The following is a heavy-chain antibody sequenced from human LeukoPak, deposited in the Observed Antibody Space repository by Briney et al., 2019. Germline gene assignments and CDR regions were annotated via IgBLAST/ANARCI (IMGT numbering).Heavy chain of an antibody. CDR3: ARVGGAQDGGPATGWTFDY. CDR1: GFTFSSYG. D-gene: IGHD2-2*01. V-gene: IGHV3-30*02. Sequence: GGSLRLSCAASGFTFSSYGMHWVRQAPGKGLEWVAFIRYDGSNKYYADSVKGRFTISRDNSKNTLYLQMNSLRAEDTAVYYCARVGGAQDGGPATGWTFDYWGQGTLVTVSS. CDR2: IRYDGSNK. J-gene: IGHJ4*02.